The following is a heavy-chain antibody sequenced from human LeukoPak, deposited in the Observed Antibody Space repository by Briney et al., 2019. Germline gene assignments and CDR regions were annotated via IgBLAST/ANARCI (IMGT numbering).Heavy chain of an antibody. CDR2: ISSSSSTI. CDR1: GFTFSSYS. V-gene: IGHV3-48*01. CDR3: ATDRDYGELGAFDI. D-gene: IGHD4-17*01. Sequence: GGSLRLSCAASGFTFSSYSMNWVRQAPGKGLEWVSYISSSSSTIYYADSVKGRFTISRDNSKNTLYLQMNSLRAEDTAVYYCATDRDYGELGAFDIWGQGTMVTVSS. J-gene: IGHJ3*02.